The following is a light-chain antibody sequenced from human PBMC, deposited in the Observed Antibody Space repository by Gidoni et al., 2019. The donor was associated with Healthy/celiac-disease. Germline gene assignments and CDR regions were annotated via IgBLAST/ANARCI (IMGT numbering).Light chain of an antibody. CDR1: QSISSY. V-gene: IGKV1-39*01. CDR2: AAS. Sequence: DIQMTQSPSSLSASVGDRVTITCRASQSISSYLNWYQQKPGKAPKLLIYAASSWQSGVPSRFSGSGSGTDFTLTISSLQPEDFATYYCQQSYSTPWTFXQXTKVEIK. J-gene: IGKJ1*01. CDR3: QQSYSTPWT.